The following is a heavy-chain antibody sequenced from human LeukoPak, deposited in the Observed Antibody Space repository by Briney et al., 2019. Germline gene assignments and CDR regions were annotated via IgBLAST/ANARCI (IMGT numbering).Heavy chain of an antibody. CDR3: AKGLTTVTTTLGY. V-gene: IGHV3-9*01. D-gene: IGHD4-17*01. Sequence: GRSLRLSCAASGFTFDDYAMHWVRHAPGKGLEWVSGISWNSGSIGYADSVKGRFTISRDNAKNSLYLQMNSLRAEDTALYYCAKGLTTVTTTLGYWGQGTLVTVSS. J-gene: IGHJ4*02. CDR1: GFTFDDYA. CDR2: ISWNSGSI.